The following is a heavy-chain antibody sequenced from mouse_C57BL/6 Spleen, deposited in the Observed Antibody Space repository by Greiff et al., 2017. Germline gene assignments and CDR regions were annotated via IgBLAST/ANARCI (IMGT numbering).Heavy chain of an antibody. CDR1: GYTFTSYD. Sequence: VQLQESGPELVKPGASVKLSCKASGYTFTSYDINWVKQRPGQGLEWIGWIYPRGGSTKYNEKFKGKATLTVDTSSSTAYMKLHSLTSEDSAVYFCARSSGYVDYFDYWGQGTTLTVSS. J-gene: IGHJ2*01. CDR3: ARSSGYVDYFDY. CDR2: IYPRGGST. D-gene: IGHD3-2*02. V-gene: IGHV1-85*01.